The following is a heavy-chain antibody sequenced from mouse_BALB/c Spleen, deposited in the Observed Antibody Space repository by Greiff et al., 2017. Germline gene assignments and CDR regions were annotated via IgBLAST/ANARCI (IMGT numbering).Heavy chain of an antibody. CDR1: GFTFSSYA. CDR2: ISSGGST. D-gene: IGHD1-1*01. J-gene: IGHJ1*01. CDR3: ARGGDYYGRYWYFDV. Sequence: EVKLMESGGGLVKPGGSLKLSCAASGFTFSSYAMSWVRQTPEKRLEWVASISSGGSTYYPDSVKGRFTISRDNARNILYLQMSSLRSEDTAMYYCARGGDYYGRYWYFDVWGAGTTVTVSS. V-gene: IGHV5-6-5*01.